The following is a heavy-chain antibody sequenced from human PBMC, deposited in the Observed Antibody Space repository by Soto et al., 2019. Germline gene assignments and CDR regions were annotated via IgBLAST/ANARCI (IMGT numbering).Heavy chain of an antibody. J-gene: IGHJ4*02. CDR1: GYTFISYD. CDR3: ARGDGYIFDY. Sequence: QVQLVQSGAEVKKPGASVKVSCKASGYTFISYDINWVRQATGQGLEWMGWMNPNTGDTGNAQKFQGRVTMTRNTSINTANLELSSLRSDDTAVDFCARGDGYIFDYWGQGTLVTVSS. D-gene: IGHD5-12*01. CDR2: MNPNTGDT. V-gene: IGHV1-8*01.